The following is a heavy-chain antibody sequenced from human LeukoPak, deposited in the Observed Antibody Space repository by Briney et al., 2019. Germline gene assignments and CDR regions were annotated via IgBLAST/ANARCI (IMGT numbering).Heavy chain of an antibody. CDR1: GFTFSSYA. CDR2: ISYDGSNK. Sequence: PGGSLRLSCAASGFTFSSYAMHWVRQAPGKGLEWVAVISYDGSNKYYADSVKGRFTISRDNSKNTLYLQMNSLRAEDTAVYYCARDPYYYGYWGQGTLVTVSS. V-gene: IGHV3-30*04. J-gene: IGHJ4*02. D-gene: IGHD3-10*01. CDR3: ARDPYYYGY.